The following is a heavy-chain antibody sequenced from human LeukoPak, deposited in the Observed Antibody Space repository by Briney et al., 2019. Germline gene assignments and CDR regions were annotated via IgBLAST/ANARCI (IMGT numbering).Heavy chain of an antibody. D-gene: IGHD2-15*01. J-gene: IGHJ4*02. CDR2: ISGSGGNT. CDR3: AKVVCSGGSCYDGEFDY. V-gene: IGHV3-23*01. Sequence: GGSLRLSCAASGFTFSSYAMSWVRQAPGKGLEWVSAISGSGGNTYYADSVKGRFTISRDNSKNTLYLQMNSLRAEDTAVYYCAKVVCSGGSCYDGEFDYWGQGTLVTVSS. CDR1: GFTFSSYA.